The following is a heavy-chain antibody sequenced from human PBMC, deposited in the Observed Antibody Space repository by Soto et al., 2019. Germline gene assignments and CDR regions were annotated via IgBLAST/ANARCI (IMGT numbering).Heavy chain of an antibody. J-gene: IGHJ3*02. CDR1: GFTFSSYA. CDR3: AKSGGRVATTGSYAFDI. V-gene: IGHV3-23*01. D-gene: IGHD5-12*01. CDR2: ISGSGGST. Sequence: EVQLLESGGGLVQPGGSLRLSCAASGFTFSSYAMSWVRQARGKGLEWVSAISGSGGSTYYADSVKGRFTIARDNSKNKLYLQMTSLRAEDTDVYYCAKSGGRVATTGSYAFDIWGQGTMDNVSS.